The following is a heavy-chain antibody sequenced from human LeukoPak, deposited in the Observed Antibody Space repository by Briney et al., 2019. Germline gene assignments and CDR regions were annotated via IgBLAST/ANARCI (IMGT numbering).Heavy chain of an antibody. CDR2: IIPIFGTA. Sequence: SLKVSCKASAGTFSSYAISWVRQAPGQGLEWMGGIIPIFGTANYAQKFQGRVTITADESTSTAYMELSSLRSEDTAVYYCARGHRLPLDYWGQGTLVTVSS. CDR1: AGTFSSYA. J-gene: IGHJ4*02. CDR3: ARGHRLPLDY. D-gene: IGHD5-18*01. V-gene: IGHV1-69*13.